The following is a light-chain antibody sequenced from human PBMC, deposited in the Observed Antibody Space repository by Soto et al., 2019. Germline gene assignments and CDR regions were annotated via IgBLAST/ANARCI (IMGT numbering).Light chain of an antibody. V-gene: IGKV1-27*01. CDR3: QESNCPLLT. CDR1: LPISNY. J-gene: IGKJ4*01. Sequence: IHLTQSLSYRSTSVGDRVFITFRASLPISNYLAWYQQKPGKIPNHQIYAASTLQAGVPSRFSGSGSGTDFTLTISSLQPEDVAAYYCQESNCPLLTFGGRGKV. CDR2: AAS.